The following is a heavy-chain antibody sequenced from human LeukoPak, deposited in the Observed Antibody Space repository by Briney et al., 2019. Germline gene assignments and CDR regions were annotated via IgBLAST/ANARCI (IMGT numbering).Heavy chain of an antibody. Sequence: ASVKVSCKASGYRFTSNYIHWVRQAPGQGLEWMGMIYPRDGSTSYAQKFQGRVTVTRDTSTSTVHMELSGLRSEDTAVYYCARDGEFWSGYYCDYWGQGTQVTVSS. CDR3: ARDGEFWSGYYCDY. D-gene: IGHD3-3*01. V-gene: IGHV1-46*01. CDR2: IYPRDGST. CDR1: GYRFTSNY. J-gene: IGHJ4*02.